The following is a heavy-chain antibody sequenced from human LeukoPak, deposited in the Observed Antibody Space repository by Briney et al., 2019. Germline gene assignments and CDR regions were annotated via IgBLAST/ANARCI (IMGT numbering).Heavy chain of an antibody. CDR3: SRAGRYYDSSGYYSGAFDI. CDR1: GFTFSSYD. D-gene: IGHD3-22*01. J-gene: IGHJ3*02. CDR2: IGTVVDK. Sequence: GGSLRLSCAASGFTFSSYDMHWVRQAPGKGLEWVSAIGTVVDKYYQASVKGRCTITRENAKYSVYLQMNRLRAGDTAVYYCSRAGRYYDSSGYYSGAFDIWGQGTMVTVSS. V-gene: IGHV3-13*01.